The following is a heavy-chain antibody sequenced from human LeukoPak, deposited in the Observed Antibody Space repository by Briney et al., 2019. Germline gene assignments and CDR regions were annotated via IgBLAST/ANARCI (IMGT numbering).Heavy chain of an antibody. CDR3: ARGQILGYYMDV. V-gene: IGHV4-34*01. J-gene: IGHJ6*03. D-gene: IGHD3-16*01. Sequence: PSETLSLTCAVSGGSFSGYYWSWIRQPPGKGLEWIGEINHSGSTNYNPSPKSRVTISVDTSKNQFSLKLSSVTGADTAVYYCARGQILGYYMDVWGKGTTVTVSS. CDR1: GGSFSGYY. CDR2: INHSGST.